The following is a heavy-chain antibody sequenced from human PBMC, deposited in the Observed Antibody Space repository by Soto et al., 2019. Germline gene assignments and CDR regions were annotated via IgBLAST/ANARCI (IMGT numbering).Heavy chain of an antibody. J-gene: IGHJ4*02. CDR1: GGSIRSYY. Sequence: PSETLSLTCTVSGGSIRSYYWNWIRQPPGKGLEWIGYVEFSGRTNYNPSLRSRLTISVDTSKNQFSLKLSSVTAADTAVYYCARADCGGDCYSGGFNYWGQGTLVTVSS. D-gene: IGHD2-21*02. CDR2: VEFSGRT. V-gene: IGHV4-59*01. CDR3: ARADCGGDCYSGGFNY.